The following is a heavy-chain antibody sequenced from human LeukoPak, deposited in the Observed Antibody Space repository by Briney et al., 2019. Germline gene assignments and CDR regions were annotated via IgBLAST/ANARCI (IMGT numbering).Heavy chain of an antibody. CDR3: ARLVGYGSGSYYSSRIRNYFDY. D-gene: IGHD3-10*01. CDR1: GYIFTSYG. J-gene: IGHJ4*02. CDR2: ISAYNGNT. Sequence: ASVKVSCKASGYIFTSYGISWVRQAPGQGLEWMGWISAYNGNTNYAQKLQGRVTMTTDTSTSTAYMELRSLRSDDTAVYYCARLVGYGSGSYYSSRIRNYFDYWGQGTLVTVSS. V-gene: IGHV1-18*01.